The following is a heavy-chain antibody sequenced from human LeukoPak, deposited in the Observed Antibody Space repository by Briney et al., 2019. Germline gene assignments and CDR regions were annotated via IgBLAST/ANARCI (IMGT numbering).Heavy chain of an antibody. D-gene: IGHD1-26*01. CDR3: ARADSTWANDY. V-gene: IGHV3-74*01. J-gene: IGHJ4*02. CDR1: GFTFSSSW. Sequence: GGSLRLSCVASGFTFSSSWMDWVRQAPGKGLVWASHTSSDGSITSYADSVKGRFTISRDNAKNTLYLQMNSLRVEDTAVYYCARADSTWANDYWGQGTLVTVSS. CDR2: TSSDGSIT.